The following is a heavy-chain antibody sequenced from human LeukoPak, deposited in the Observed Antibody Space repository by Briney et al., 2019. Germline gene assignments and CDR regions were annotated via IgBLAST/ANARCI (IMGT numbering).Heavy chain of an antibody. Sequence: ASVKVSCTASGYTFTAYYMHWLRQAPGQGLEWMGWINPNSDGTKYAQKFQGRVTMTRDTSISTAYMEVSRLRSDDTAVYYCATNPAATRGFDNWGQGTLVTVSS. CDR1: GYTFTAYY. CDR2: INPNSDGT. J-gene: IGHJ4*02. CDR3: ATNPAATRGFDN. D-gene: IGHD2-2*01. V-gene: IGHV1-2*02.